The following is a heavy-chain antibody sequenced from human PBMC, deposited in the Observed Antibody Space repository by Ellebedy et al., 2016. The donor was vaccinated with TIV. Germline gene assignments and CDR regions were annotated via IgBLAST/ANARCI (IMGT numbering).Heavy chain of an antibody. CDR3: ARGGGQLVHYYYYGMDV. J-gene: IGHJ6*02. D-gene: IGHD6-13*01. V-gene: IGHV4-59*01. CDR2: IYYRGST. CDR1: GGSISSYY. Sequence: SETLSLXCTVSGGSISSYYWSLIRQTTGTGLDWIGYIYYRGSTNYTTSLKTRVTISVDTSKNQFSLKLSSVNAEETAEYYCARGGGQLVHYYYYGMDVWGQGTTVTVSS.